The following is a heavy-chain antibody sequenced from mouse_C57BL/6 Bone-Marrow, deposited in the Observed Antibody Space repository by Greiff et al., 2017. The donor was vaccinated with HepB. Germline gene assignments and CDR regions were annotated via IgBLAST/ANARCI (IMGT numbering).Heavy chain of an antibody. V-gene: IGHV1-82*01. J-gene: IGHJ2*01. CDR2: IYPGDGDT. D-gene: IGHD3-2*02. CDR3: ARSAQATYYFDY. CDR1: GYAFSSSW. Sequence: QVQLQQSGPELVKPGASVKISCKASGYAFSSSWMNWVKQRPGKGLEWIGRIYPGDGDTNYNGKFKGKATLTADKSSSTAYMQLSSLTSEDSAVYFCARSAQATYYFDYRGQRTTLTVSS.